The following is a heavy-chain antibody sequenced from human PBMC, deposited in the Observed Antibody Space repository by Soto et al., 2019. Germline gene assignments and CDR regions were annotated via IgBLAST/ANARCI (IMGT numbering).Heavy chain of an antibody. D-gene: IGHD2-15*01. J-gene: IGHJ6*02. CDR3: ARGDREDIAVVIGVRPGEYGVDV. CDR1: GFTFSSYA. CDR2: ISYDGSNR. Sequence: GGSLRLSCATSGFTFSSYAMHWVRQAPGKGLECVAVISYDGSNRFYRDYVKGRFTISRDNSKNTVHLQINSLTYEDTAVYYCARGDREDIAVVIGVRPGEYGVDVWGQGTTVTVSS. V-gene: IGHV3-30-3*01.